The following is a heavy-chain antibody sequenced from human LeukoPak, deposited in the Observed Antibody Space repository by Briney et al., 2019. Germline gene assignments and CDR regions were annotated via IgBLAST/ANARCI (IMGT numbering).Heavy chain of an antibody. CDR3: AELGITMIGGV. CDR1: GFTFSSYS. J-gene: IGHJ6*04. V-gene: IGHV3-21*01. D-gene: IGHD3-10*02. Sequence: GGALRLSCAASGFTFSSYSMNWVRQAPGKGLEWVSSISSSSSYIYYADSVKGRFTISRDNAKNSLYLQMNSLRAEDTAVYYCAELGITMIGGVWGRGTTVTISS. CDR2: ISSSSSYI.